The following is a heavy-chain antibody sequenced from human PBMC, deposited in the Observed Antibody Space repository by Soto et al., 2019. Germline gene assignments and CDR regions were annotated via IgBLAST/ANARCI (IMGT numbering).Heavy chain of an antibody. CDR1: GYTFTSYG. V-gene: IGHV1-18*01. CDR3: ARFYYGSGSLYYYYYMDV. J-gene: IGHJ6*03. D-gene: IGHD3-10*01. CDR2: ISAYNGNT. Sequence: GASVKVSCKASGYTFTSYGISWVRQAPGQGLEWMGWISAYNGNTNYAQKLQGRVTMTTDTSTSTAYMELRSLRSDDTAVYYCARFYYGSGSLYYYYYMDVWGKGTTVTVSS.